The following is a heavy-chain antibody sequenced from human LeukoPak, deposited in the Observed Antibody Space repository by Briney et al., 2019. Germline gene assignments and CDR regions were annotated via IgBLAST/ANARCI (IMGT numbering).Heavy chain of an antibody. D-gene: IGHD3-22*01. V-gene: IGHV4-34*01. CDR3: ARLRTYYYDSSGYRNWFDP. J-gene: IGHJ5*02. Sequence: SETLSLTCAVYGVSFSGYYWSWLRQPPGKGLEWIGEINHSGSTTYNPSLKSRVTISVDTSKNQFSLKLSSVTAADTAVYYCARLRTYYYDSSGYRNWFDPWGQGTLVTVSS. CDR2: INHSGST. CDR1: GVSFSGYY.